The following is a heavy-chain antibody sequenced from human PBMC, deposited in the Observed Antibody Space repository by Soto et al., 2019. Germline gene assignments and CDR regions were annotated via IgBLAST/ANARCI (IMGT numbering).Heavy chain of an antibody. CDR1: GFTFSSYG. CDR2: IWYDGSNK. CDR3: AIYQAHYYYYVIDV. D-gene: IGHD2-2*01. Sequence: GGSLRLSCAASGFTFSSYGMHWVRQAPGKGLEWVAVIWYDGSNKYYADSVKGRFTVSRDNSKNTLYLQMNSLRAEDTAVYYCAIYQAHYYYYVIDVWRQRITDTVSS. V-gene: IGHV3-33*01. J-gene: IGHJ6*02.